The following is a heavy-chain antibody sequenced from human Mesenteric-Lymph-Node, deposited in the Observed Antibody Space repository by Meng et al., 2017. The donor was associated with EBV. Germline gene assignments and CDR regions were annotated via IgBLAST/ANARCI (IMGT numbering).Heavy chain of an antibody. Sequence: LEWSGPGRGSPSGTLSLTCSVSGVSISSINWWSWVRQPPGKGLEWIGEIYHSGSSNYNPSLESRVTMSVDKSKNQFSLKLRSVTAADTAVYYCARDGGGLWFGESKHFDSWGQGTLVTVSS. J-gene: IGHJ4*02. CDR3: ARDGGGLWFGESKHFDS. CDR1: GVSISSINW. D-gene: IGHD3-10*01. CDR2: IYHSGSS. V-gene: IGHV4-4*02.